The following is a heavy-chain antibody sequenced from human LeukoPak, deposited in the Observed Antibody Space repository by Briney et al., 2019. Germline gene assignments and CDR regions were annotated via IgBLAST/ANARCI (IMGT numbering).Heavy chain of an antibody. CDR1: GGSISSGGYS. D-gene: IGHD1-26*01. J-gene: IGHJ4*02. CDR3: ARAIVTRGHFDY. CDR2: IYYSGST. Sequence: SETLSLTCAVSGGSISSGGYSWSWIRQPPGKGLEWIGYIYYSGSTYYNPSLKSRVTISVDTSKNQFSLKLSSVTAADTAVYYCARAIVTRGHFDYWGQGTLVTVSS. V-gene: IGHV4-30-4*07.